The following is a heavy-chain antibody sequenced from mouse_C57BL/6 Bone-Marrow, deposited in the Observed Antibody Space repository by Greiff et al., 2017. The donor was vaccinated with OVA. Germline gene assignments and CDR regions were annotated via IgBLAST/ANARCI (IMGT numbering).Heavy chain of an antibody. V-gene: IGHV1-82*01. J-gene: IGHJ3*01. D-gene: IGHD4-1*01. CDR3: ARLGGGAWFAY. CDR2: IYPGDGDT. CDR1: GYAFSSSW. Sequence: LVESGPELVKPGASVKISCKASGYAFSSSWMNWVKQRPGKGLEWIGRIYPGDGDTNYTGKFKGKATLTADKSSSTAYMQLSSLTSEDSAVYFCARLGGGAWFAYWGQGTLVTVSA.